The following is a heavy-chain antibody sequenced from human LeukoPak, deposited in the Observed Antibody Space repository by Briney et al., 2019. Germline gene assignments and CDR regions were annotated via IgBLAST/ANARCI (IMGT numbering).Heavy chain of an antibody. D-gene: IGHD3-22*01. Sequence: PGVSLRLSCAASGFTFSSYAMSWVRQAPGKGLEWVSAISGSGGSTYYADSVKGRFTISRDNSKNTLYLQMNSLRAEDTAVYYCAKPYPYYYDSSGYYGAFDIWRQGTMVTVSS. CDR1: GFTFSSYA. V-gene: IGHV3-23*01. J-gene: IGHJ3*02. CDR2: ISGSGGST. CDR3: AKPYPYYYDSSGYYGAFDI.